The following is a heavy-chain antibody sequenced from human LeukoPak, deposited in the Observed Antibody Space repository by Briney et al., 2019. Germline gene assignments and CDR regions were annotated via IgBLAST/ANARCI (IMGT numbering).Heavy chain of an antibody. Sequence: SGTLSLTCTVSGGSISSYYWSWIRQPPGKGLEWIGYIYYSGSTYYNPSLKSRVTISVDTSKNQFSLKVNSVTAADTAVYYCARDYGGSYWGQGALVTVSS. V-gene: IGHV4-59*01. CDR2: IYYSGST. J-gene: IGHJ4*02. D-gene: IGHD1-26*01. CDR1: GGSISSYY. CDR3: ARDYGGSY.